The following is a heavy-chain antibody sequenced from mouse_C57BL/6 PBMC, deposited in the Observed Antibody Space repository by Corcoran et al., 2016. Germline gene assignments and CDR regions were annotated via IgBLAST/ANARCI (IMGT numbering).Heavy chain of an antibody. V-gene: IGHV9-3*01. Sequence: QIQLVQSGPELKKPGETVKISCKASGYTFTTYGMSWVKQAPGKGLKWMGWINTYSGVPTYADDFKGRFAFSLETSASTAYLQINNLKNEDTATYFCARPWPFAYWGQGTLVTVSA. CDR1: GYTFTTYG. J-gene: IGHJ3*01. CDR3: ARPWPFAY. CDR2: INTYSGVP.